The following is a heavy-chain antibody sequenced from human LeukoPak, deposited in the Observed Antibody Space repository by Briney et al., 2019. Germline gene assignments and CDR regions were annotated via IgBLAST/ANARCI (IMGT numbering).Heavy chain of an antibody. Sequence: SETLSLTCAVYGGSFSGYYWSWIRQPPGKGLEWIGEINHSGSTNYNPSLKSRVTISVDTSKNQFSLKLSSVTTADTAVYYCARGRNYGYFDYWGQGTLVTVSS. CDR3: ARGRNYGYFDY. CDR2: INHSGST. D-gene: IGHD4-11*01. CDR1: GGSFSGYY. J-gene: IGHJ4*02. V-gene: IGHV4-34*01.